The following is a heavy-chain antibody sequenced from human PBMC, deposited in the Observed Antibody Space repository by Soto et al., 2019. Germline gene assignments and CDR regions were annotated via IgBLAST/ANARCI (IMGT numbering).Heavy chain of an antibody. D-gene: IGHD3-10*01. Sequence: QVQLQESGPGLVKPSETLSLTCTVSRGSISSYYWSWIRQPPGKGLEWIGYIYYSGSTNYNPSLKSRVTISVDTSKNQFSLKLSSVTAADTAVYYCARPYYYGSGSYSPADAFDIWGQGTMVTVSS. J-gene: IGHJ3*02. CDR2: IYYSGST. CDR3: ARPYYYGSGSYSPADAFDI. CDR1: RGSISSYY. V-gene: IGHV4-59*01.